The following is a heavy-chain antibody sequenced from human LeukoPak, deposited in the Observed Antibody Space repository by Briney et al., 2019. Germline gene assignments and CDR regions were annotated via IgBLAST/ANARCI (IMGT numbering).Heavy chain of an antibody. J-gene: IGHJ4*02. D-gene: IGHD2-15*01. V-gene: IGHV4-59*01. CDR2: IYYSGST. Sequence: SETLSLTCAVYGGSISSYYWSWIRQPPGKGLEWIGYIYYSGSTNYNPSLKSRVTISVDTSKNQFSLKLSSVTAADTAVYYCARAARYCSGGSCYLYWGQGTLVTVSS. CDR1: GGSISSYY. CDR3: ARAARYCSGGSCYLY.